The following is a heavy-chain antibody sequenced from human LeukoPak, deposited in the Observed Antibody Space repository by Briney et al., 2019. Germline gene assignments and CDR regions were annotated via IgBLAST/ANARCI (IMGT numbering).Heavy chain of an antibody. V-gene: IGHV4-34*01. D-gene: IGHD5-18*01. J-gene: IGHJ6*02. CDR1: GGSFSGYY. CDR2: INHSGST. CDR3: ARIRGYSYGHGYYYYYGMDV. Sequence: PSETLSLTCAVYGGSFSGYYWSWIRQPPGKGLEWIGEINHSGSTNYNPSLKSRVTISVDTSKNQFSLKLSSVTAADTAVYYCARIRGYSYGHGYYYYYGMDVWGQGTTVTVSS.